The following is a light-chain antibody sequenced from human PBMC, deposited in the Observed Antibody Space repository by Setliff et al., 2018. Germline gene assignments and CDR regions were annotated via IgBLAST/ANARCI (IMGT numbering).Light chain of an antibody. Sequence: QSALTQPPSASGSPGQSVTISCTGTSSVVGGYNYVSWYQQHPGKAPKLMIYEVTKRPPGVPARFSGSNSGNTASLTVSGRQAEDEADYYCSSYAGGSNFGFGTGTEVTV. CDR3: SSYAGGSNFG. CDR1: SSVVGGYNY. J-gene: IGLJ1*01. V-gene: IGLV2-8*01. CDR2: EVT.